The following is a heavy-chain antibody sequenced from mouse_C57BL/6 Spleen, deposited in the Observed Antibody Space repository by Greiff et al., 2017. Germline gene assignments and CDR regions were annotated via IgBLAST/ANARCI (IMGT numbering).Heavy chain of an antibody. D-gene: IGHD2-4*01. Sequence: EVNLVESGGGLVQPGGSMKLSCAASGFTFSDAWMDWVRQSPEKGLEWVAEIRNKANNHATYYAESVKGRFTISRDDSKSSVYLQMNSLRAEDTGIYYCTRRDYPYYAMDYWGQGTSVTVSS. V-gene: IGHV6-6*01. CDR1: GFTFSDAW. J-gene: IGHJ4*01. CDR2: IRNKANNHAT. CDR3: TRRDYPYYAMDY.